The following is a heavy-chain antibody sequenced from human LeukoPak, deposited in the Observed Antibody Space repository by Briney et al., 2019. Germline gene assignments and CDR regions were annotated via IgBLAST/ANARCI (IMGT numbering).Heavy chain of an antibody. D-gene: IGHD3-3*01. CDR1: GGSIRSYY. Sequence: SETLSLTCTVSGGSIRSYYWSWIRQPPGKGLGWIGYIYFSGSTSYNPSLKSRVTISVDRSKNQFSLKLSSVAAADTAAYYCARSYDTNFDYWGQGTLVTVSS. J-gene: IGHJ4*02. V-gene: IGHV4-59*01. CDR2: IYFSGST. CDR3: ARSYDTNFDY.